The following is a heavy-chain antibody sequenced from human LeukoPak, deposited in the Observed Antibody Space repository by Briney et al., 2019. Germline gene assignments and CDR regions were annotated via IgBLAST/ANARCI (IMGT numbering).Heavy chain of an antibody. CDR2: IYYSGST. V-gene: IGHV4-59*01. Sequence: PSETLSLTCTVSGGSISSYYWSWIRQPPGKGLEWIGYIYYSGSTNYNPSLKSRVTISVDTSKNQFSLKLSSVTAADTAMYYCNAYYYDSSGYYPFDYWGQGTLVTVSS. CDR3: NAYYYDSSGYYPFDY. J-gene: IGHJ4*02. D-gene: IGHD3-22*01. CDR1: GGSISSYY.